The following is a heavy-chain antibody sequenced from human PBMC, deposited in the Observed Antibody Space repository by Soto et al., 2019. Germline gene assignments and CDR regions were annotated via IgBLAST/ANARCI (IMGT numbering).Heavy chain of an antibody. Sequence: PSETLSLTCTVSGGSISSGGYYWSWIRQHPGKGLEWIGYIYYSGSTYYNPSLKSRVTISVDTSKNQFSLKLSSVTAADTAVYYCAARIVGAKFDPWDQGTLVTVSS. J-gene: IGHJ5*02. D-gene: IGHD1-26*01. CDR1: GGSISSGGYY. CDR2: IYYSGST. V-gene: IGHV4-31*03. CDR3: AARIVGAKFDP.